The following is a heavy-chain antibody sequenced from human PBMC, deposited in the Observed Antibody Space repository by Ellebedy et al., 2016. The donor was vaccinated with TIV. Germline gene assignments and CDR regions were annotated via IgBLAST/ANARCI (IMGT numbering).Heavy chain of an antibody. CDR3: ARDKGKVGAMVDY. V-gene: IGHV3-33*01. J-gene: IGHJ4*02. CDR2: IWYDGSNK. Sequence: GESLKISCAASGFPFSSYGMHWVRQAPGKGLEWVAVIWYDGSNKYYADSVKGRFTISRDNSKNTLYLQMNSLRAEDTAVYYCARDKGKVGAMVDYWGQGTLVTVSS. CDR1: GFPFSSYG. D-gene: IGHD1-26*01.